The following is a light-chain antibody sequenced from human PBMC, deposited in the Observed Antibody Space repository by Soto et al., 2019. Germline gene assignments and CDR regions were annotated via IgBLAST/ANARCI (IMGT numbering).Light chain of an antibody. V-gene: IGKV3-11*01. Sequence: IVLTKSPVTLALSPGESAVLSCRASQSVSTSLAWYQHKPGQAPRLFIYDASKRAPGIPARFTGSGSGTDFTLTISSLEPQEIAVYYCQVRDVWPSFGQGTKVEIK. CDR3: QVRDVWPS. CDR1: QSVSTS. CDR2: DAS. J-gene: IGKJ1*01.